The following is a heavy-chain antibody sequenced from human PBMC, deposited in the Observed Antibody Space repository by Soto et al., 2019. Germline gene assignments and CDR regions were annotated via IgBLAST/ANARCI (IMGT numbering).Heavy chain of an antibody. CDR3: ARSERVLWFGAPEPYFDY. CDR2: IWYDGSNK. V-gene: IGHV3-33*01. Sequence: AGGSLRLSCAASGFTFSSYGMHWVRQAPGKGLEWVAVIWYDGSNKYYADSVKGRFTISRDNSKNTLYLQMNSLRAEDTAVYYCARSERVLWFGAPEPYFDYWGQGTLVTVSS. J-gene: IGHJ4*02. CDR1: GFTFSSYG. D-gene: IGHD3-10*01.